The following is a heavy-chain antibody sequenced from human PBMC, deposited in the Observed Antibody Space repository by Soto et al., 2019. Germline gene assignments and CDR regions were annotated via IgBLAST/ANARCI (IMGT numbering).Heavy chain of an antibody. CDR3: AREGCSGGSCIFDY. CDR2: IYQSEKT. D-gene: IGHD2-15*01. V-gene: IGHV4-30-2*01. CDR1: GGSISSGGYS. Sequence: SETLSLTCAVSGGSISSGGYSWSWIRQPPGKGLEWIGYIYQSEKTDYNRSLKSRVTVSVDRSKNQFSLKLTSVTAADTAVYYCAREGCSGGSCIFDYWGQGTLVTVSS. J-gene: IGHJ4*02.